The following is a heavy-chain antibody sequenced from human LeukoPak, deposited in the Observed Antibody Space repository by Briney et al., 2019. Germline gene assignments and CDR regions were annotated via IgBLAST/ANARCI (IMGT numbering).Heavy chain of an antibody. V-gene: IGHV4-34*01. CDR3: ARGYCSSTSCYGAAFDI. CDR1: GGSFSGYS. Sequence: SETLSLTCAVNGGSFSGYSWSWIRQPPGKGLEWIGEINHSGSTKYNPSLKSRVTISVDTCKKQLSLELSSMTAADTAVYYCARGYCSSTSCYGAAFDIWGQGTMVTVSS. CDR2: INHSGST. D-gene: IGHD2-2*01. J-gene: IGHJ3*02.